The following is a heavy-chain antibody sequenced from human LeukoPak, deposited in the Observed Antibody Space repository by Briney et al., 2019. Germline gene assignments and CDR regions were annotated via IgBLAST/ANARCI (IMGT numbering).Heavy chain of an antibody. CDR3: ARDPSRGLGTRGIFDY. V-gene: IGHV3-30-3*01. CDR2: ISYDGSNK. CDR1: GFTFSSYA. D-gene: IGHD7-27*01. J-gene: IGHJ4*02. Sequence: GRSLRLSCAASGFTFSSYAMHWVRQAPGKGLEWVAVISYDGSNKYYADSVKGRFTISRDNSKNTLYLQMNSLRAEDTAVYYCARDPSRGLGTRGIFDYWGQGTLVTVSS.